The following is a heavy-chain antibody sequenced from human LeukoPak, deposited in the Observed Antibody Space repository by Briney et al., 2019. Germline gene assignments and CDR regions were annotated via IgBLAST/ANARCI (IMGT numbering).Heavy chain of an antibody. CDR1: GFTFSDYY. Sequence: GGSLRLSCAASGFTFSDYYMSWIRQAPGKGLEWVSYISSSGSTIYYADSVKGRFTISRDNAKNSLYLQMNSLRAEDTAVYYCARTYYDFWSGYYGPAYMDVWGKGTTVTVSS. D-gene: IGHD3-3*01. CDR2: ISSSGSTI. J-gene: IGHJ6*03. CDR3: ARTYYDFWSGYYGPAYMDV. V-gene: IGHV3-11*01.